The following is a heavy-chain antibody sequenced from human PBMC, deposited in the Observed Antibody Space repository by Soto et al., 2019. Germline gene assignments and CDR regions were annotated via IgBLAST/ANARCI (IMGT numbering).Heavy chain of an antibody. CDR2: INPRGGDS. V-gene: IGHV1-46*01. CDR1: GYRFVDYY. J-gene: IGHJ6*02. Sequence: QGQLVQSGAEMKTPGASVEVSCKASGYRFVDYYIHWVRQAPGQGLEWMGIINPRGGDSRYEQKFQGRVTVTMDTSTSTVYMDLRSLTSEDTAVYYCARVHCGGDCRPGEWFYYYGMDVWGQGTTVTVSS. CDR3: ARVHCGGDCRPGEWFYYYGMDV. D-gene: IGHD2-21*02.